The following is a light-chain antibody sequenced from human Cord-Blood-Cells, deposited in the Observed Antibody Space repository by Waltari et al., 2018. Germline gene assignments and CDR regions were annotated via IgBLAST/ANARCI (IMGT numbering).Light chain of an antibody. CDR3: QQSYRT. V-gene: IGKV1-39*01. CDR2: AAS. J-gene: IGKJ1*01. Sequence: DIQMNQSPSSLPASVGDRDTITCRASQSSSSYLNWYQQKPGKAPKLMIYAASSLHSGVPSRFSGSGSGTDFTLTISSLQPEDFATYYCQQSYRTFGQGTKVEIK. CDR1: QSSSSY.